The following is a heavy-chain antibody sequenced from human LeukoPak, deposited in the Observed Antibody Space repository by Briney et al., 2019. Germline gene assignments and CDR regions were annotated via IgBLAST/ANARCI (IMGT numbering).Heavy chain of an antibody. Sequence: PSETLSLTCTVSGVPISSSNSYWGWLRQPPGKGLEWIGSIYYSGNTYYNASLKSQVSISIDTSKNRFSLKLTSVTAADTAVYYCARQTGSGLFILPGGQGTLVTVSS. CDR2: IYYSGNT. D-gene: IGHD3/OR15-3a*01. CDR1: GVPISSSNSY. V-gene: IGHV4-39*01. CDR3: ARQTGSGLFILP. J-gene: IGHJ4*02.